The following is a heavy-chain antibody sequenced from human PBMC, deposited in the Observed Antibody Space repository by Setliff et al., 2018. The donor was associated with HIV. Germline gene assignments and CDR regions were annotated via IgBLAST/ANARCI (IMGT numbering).Heavy chain of an antibody. Sequence: ASVKVSCKASGYTFTNYYIHWVRQAPGQGLEWMGRINSDSGGTDLAQTFQDRVTMTRDTSITTAYMELSRLRSADTAVYYCARESGVPGYYYYYYMDVWGKGTTVTVSS. D-gene: IGHD3-3*01. CDR2: INSDSGGT. CDR3: ARESGVPGYYYYYYMDV. V-gene: IGHV1-2*06. J-gene: IGHJ6*03. CDR1: GYTFTNYY.